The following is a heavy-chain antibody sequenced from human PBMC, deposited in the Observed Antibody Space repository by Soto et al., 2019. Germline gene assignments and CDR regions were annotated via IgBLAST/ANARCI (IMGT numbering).Heavy chain of an antibody. Sequence: VASVKVSCKXCADNFNTYGITCVRQAPGLGLEWMGWISAYNGNTNYGQKFQHRVTMTTDASTTTAYMELRGLRSDETAVYFCARDFGNDLSAPGGVFDSWGQGTLVTVSS. CDR1: ADNFNTYG. V-gene: IGHV1-18*01. CDR3: ARDFGNDLSAPGGVFDS. D-gene: IGHD3-10*01. J-gene: IGHJ4*02. CDR2: ISAYNGNT.